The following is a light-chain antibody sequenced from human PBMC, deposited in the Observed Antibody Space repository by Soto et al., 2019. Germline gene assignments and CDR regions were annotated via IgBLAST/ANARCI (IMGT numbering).Light chain of an antibody. V-gene: IGKV3-11*01. Sequence: EIVLTQSPATLSLCPGERATLSCRASQGVNNYLAWYQQKPGQAPRLLIYDASTRATGIPARFSGSGSGTDFTLNIRSLESEDFAAYYCQQRINWPLNLGGGTKA. CDR1: QGVNNY. J-gene: IGKJ4*01. CDR3: QQRINWPLN. CDR2: DAS.